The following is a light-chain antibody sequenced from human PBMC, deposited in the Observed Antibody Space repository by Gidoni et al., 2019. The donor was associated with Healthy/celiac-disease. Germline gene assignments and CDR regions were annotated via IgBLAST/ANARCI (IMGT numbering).Light chain of an antibody. J-gene: IGKJ4*01. Sequence: DIVMTQSPDSLALSLGGRATINCKSSQSVLYSSNNKNYLAWYQQKPGQPPKLLIYWASTREFGVPDRFSGSGSGTDFTLTISSLQAEDVAVYYCQQYYSTLLTFGGXTKVEIK. CDR2: WAS. CDR3: QQYYSTLLT. CDR1: QSVLYSSNNKNY. V-gene: IGKV4-1*01.